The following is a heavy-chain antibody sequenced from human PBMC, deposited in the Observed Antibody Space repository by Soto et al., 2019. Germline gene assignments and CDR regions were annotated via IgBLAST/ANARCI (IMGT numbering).Heavy chain of an antibody. J-gene: IGHJ3*02. CDR2: IYHGGST. D-gene: IGHD3-22*01. Sequence: DTKPLTCAVSGYSISSGYYWGWIRQPPGKGLEWIGSIYHGGSTYYNTSLKSRVTISVDTSKNQFSLKLSSGTAADTAVYYCERECDSSCDYHDGDAFESWCKWTMGT. V-gene: IGHV4-38-2*02. CDR3: ERECDSSCDYHDGDAFES. CDR1: GYSISSGYY.